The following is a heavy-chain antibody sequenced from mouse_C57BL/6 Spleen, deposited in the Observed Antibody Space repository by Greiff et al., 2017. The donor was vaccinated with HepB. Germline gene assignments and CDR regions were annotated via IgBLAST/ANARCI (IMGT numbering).Heavy chain of an antibody. V-gene: IGHV1-7*01. J-gene: IGHJ3*01. D-gene: IGHD2-4*01. CDR3: ASYYDYDEAWFAY. Sequence: VQLQQSGAELAKPGASVKLSCKASGYTFTSYWMHWVKQRPGQGLEWIGYINPSSGYTKYNQKFKDKATLTADKSSSTAYMQLSSLTYEDSAVYYCASYYDYDEAWFAYWGQGTLVTVSA. CDR2: INPSSGYT. CDR1: GYTFTSYW.